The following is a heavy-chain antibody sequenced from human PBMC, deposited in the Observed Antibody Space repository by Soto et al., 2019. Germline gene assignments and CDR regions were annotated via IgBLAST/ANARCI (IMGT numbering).Heavy chain of an antibody. CDR1: RYSTSSGYY. Sequence: PAETLSLTCFVSRYSTSSGYYWGWIRQPPGKGLEWIGSIFHGGTTYYNPSLKSRLTISVDTSKNQFSLTLSSVTAADTAVYYCARHADSSSYYYPFDYWGQGSLVTVSS. CDR3: ARHADSSSYYYPFDY. V-gene: IGHV4-38-2*01. CDR2: IFHGGTT. J-gene: IGHJ4*02. D-gene: IGHD3-22*01.